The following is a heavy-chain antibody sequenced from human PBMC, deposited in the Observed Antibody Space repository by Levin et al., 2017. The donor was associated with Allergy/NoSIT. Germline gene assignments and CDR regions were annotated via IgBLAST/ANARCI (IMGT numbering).Heavy chain of an antibody. CDR1: GFTFSSYG. D-gene: IGHD6-19*01. V-gene: IGHV3-33*01. Sequence: GGSLRLSCAASGFTFSSYGMHWVRQAPGKGLEWVAVIWYDGSNKYYADSVKGRFTISRDNSKNTLYLQMNSLRAEDTAVYYCARDPRKIHPASIAVAGTVDYWGQGTLVTVSS. CDR2: IWYDGSNK. J-gene: IGHJ4*02. CDR3: ARDPRKIHPASIAVAGTVDY.